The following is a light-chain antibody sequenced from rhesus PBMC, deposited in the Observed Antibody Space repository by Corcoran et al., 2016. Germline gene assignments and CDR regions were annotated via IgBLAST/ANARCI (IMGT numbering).Light chain of an antibody. V-gene: IGLV2S9*01. CDR2: DVS. J-gene: IGLJ1*01. CDR3: CSYRSGSTYI. Sequence: QSARTQPPSVSKSLGQSVTISCTGTSSDIGGYNDVSWYQQHPGTAPRLLIYDVSKRPSGVSDRFSGSKSGNTASLTISGLHAEDEADYYFCSYRSGSTYIFGAGTRLTVL. CDR1: SSDIGGYND.